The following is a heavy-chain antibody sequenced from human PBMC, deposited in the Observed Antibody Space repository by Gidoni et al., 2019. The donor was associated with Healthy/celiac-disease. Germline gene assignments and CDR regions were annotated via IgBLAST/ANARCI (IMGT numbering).Heavy chain of an antibody. Sequence: EVQLVESGGGLVQPGGSLRLSCAASGFTFSSYEMNWVRQAPGKGLEWVSYISSSGSTIYYADSVKGRFTISRDNAKNSLYLQMNSLRAEDTAVYYCARDGIAAAGRYYYYYYMDVWGKGTTVTVSS. CDR1: GFTFSSYE. CDR3: ARDGIAAAGRYYYYYYMDV. J-gene: IGHJ6*03. V-gene: IGHV3-48*03. D-gene: IGHD6-13*01. CDR2: ISSSGSTI.